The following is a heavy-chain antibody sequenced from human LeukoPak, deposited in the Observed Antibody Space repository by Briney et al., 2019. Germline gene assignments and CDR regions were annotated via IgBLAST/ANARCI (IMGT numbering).Heavy chain of an antibody. CDR3: AADPRELWSYYYYYGMDV. CDR2: INSDGSEG. D-gene: IGHD5-18*01. V-gene: IGHV3-7*03. J-gene: IGHJ6*02. Sequence: GGSLRLSCAVSGFTFSGFWMSWSRQAPGKGLEWVASINSDGSEGYYADVVKGRFTISRDSAKNSLYLQINSLRAEDTAVYYCAADPRELWSYYYYYGMDVWGQGTTVTVSS. CDR1: GFTFSGFW.